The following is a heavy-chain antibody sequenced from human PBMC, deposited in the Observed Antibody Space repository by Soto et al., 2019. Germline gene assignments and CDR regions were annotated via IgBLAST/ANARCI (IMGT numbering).Heavy chain of an antibody. D-gene: IGHD2-2*01. J-gene: IGHJ3*02. CDR2: ISAYNGNT. CDR1: GYTFTRYG. Sequence: ASVKVSCKASGYTFTRYGISWVRQAPGQGPEWMGWISAYNGNTNYAQKLQGRVTMTTDTSTSTAYMELRSLRSDDTAVYYCARDASQGIVVVPAAKAAFDIWGRGTMVTVSS. V-gene: IGHV1-18*01. CDR3: ARDASQGIVVVPAAKAAFDI.